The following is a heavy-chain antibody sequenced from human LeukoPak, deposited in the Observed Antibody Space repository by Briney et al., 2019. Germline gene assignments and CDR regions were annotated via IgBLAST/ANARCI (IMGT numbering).Heavy chain of an antibody. CDR1: GFTFTSSA. CDR3: AAPRFSYDYVWGSYRNLDY. V-gene: IGHV1-58*01. J-gene: IGHJ4*02. D-gene: IGHD3-16*02. Sequence: ASVKVSCKASGFTFTSSAVQWVRQARGQRLEWIGWIVVGSGNTNYAQKFQERVTITRDMSTSTAYMELSSLRAEDTAVYYCAAPRFSYDYVWGSYRNLDYWGQGTLVTVSS. CDR2: IVVGSGNT.